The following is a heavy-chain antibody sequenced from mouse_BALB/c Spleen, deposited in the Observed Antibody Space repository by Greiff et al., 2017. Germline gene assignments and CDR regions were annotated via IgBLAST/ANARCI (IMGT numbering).Heavy chain of an antibody. D-gene: IGHD6-5*01. CDR1: GYSITSGYY. V-gene: IGHV3-6*02. CDR3: AREGAYWFAY. Sequence: EVKVEESGPGLVKPSQSLSLTCSVTGYSITSGYYWNWIRQFPGNKLEWMGYISYDGSNNYNPSLKNRISITRDTSKNQFFLKLNSVTTEDTATYYCAREGAYWFAYWGQGTLVTVSA. CDR2: ISYDGSN. J-gene: IGHJ3*01.